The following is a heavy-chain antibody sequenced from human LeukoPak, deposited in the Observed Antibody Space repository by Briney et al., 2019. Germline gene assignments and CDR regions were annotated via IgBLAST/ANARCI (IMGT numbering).Heavy chain of an antibody. V-gene: IGHV3-30*18. J-gene: IGHJ4*02. D-gene: IGHD2-2*01. CDR2: ISYDGRNK. Sequence: GGSLRLSCAASGFTFNNYGMHWVRQAPGKGLEWVAVISYDGRNKHYPDSVKGRFTISRDISTDTLWLQMDSLRTEDTAVYYCAKGPLRGTAAAIDYWGQGTLVTVS. CDR1: GFTFNNYG. CDR3: AKGPLRGTAAAIDY.